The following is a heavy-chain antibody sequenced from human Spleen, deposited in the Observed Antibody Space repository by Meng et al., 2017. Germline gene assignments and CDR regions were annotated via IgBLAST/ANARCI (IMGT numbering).Heavy chain of an antibody. CDR3: ARKAGNCISTTCYSLDY. D-gene: IGHD2-2*01. V-gene: IGHV1-69*05. Sequence: KVSCKALGGIFSNYVIGWVRQAPGQGLEWMGGINAVLGTTNYAQKFQGRVTITTDESTSTVYMELTRLTSEDTAVYFCARKAGNCISTTCYSLDYWGQGTLVTVSS. J-gene: IGHJ4*02. CDR1: GGIFSNYV. CDR2: INAVLGTT.